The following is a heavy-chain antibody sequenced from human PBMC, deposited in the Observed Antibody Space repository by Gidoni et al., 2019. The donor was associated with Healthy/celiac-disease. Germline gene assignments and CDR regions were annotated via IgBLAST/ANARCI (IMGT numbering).Heavy chain of an antibody. D-gene: IGHD3-16*02. CDR3: AKSYDYVWGSYRSPSGGMDV. CDR2: MNPNSGTT. J-gene: IGHJ6*02. CDR1: GYTFTSYD. Sequence: QVQLVQSGAEVKKPGASVKVSCQASGYTFTSYDINWVRQATGQGLEWMGWMNPNSGTTGYAQNFQGRVTMTRNTSISTAYMELSSLRSEDTAVYCCAKSYDYVWGSYRSPSGGMDVWGQGTTVTVSS. V-gene: IGHV1-8*01.